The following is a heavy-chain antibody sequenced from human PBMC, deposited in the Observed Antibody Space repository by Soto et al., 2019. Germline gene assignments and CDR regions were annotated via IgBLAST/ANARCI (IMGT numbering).Heavy chain of an antibody. CDR1: GLPSCTYGFSTYA. J-gene: IGHJ6*02. Sequence: GGSLRLSCVASGLPSCTYGFSTYALTWVRQPPGKGLEWVAVISYDGSNKYYADSVKGRFTISRDNSKNTLYLQMNSLRAEDPAVYYCARVVLTVTYYYYYGMDVWGQGTPVTVS. V-gene: IGHV3-30-3*01. CDR3: ARVVLTVTYYYYYGMDV. D-gene: IGHD4-17*01. CDR2: ISYDGSNK.